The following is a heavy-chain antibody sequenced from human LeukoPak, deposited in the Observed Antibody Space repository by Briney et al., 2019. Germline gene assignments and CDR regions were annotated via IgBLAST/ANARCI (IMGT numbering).Heavy chain of an antibody. V-gene: IGHV4-59*01. J-gene: IGHJ6*03. Sequence: PSETLSLTCTVSGGSISSYYWSWIRQPPGKGLEWIGYIYYSGSTNYNPSLKSRVTISVDTSKNQFSLKLSSVTAADTAVYYCARVDYDYVWGSYRYKYYYYMDVWGKGTTVTVSS. D-gene: IGHD3-16*02. CDR2: IYYSGST. CDR1: GGSISSYY. CDR3: ARVDYDYVWGSYRYKYYYYMDV.